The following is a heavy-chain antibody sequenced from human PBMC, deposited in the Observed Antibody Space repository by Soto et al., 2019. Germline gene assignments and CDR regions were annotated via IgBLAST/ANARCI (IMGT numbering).Heavy chain of an antibody. V-gene: IGHV4-61*01. CDR3: ARQVARRITIFGVPERPYYDMDV. Sequence: SETLSLTCSVAGDSVSSASYYWNWIRQPPGQGLEWIGHVYYSGTTYYNPSLKSRVTISVDTSKNQFSLKLSSVTAADTAVYYCARQVARRITIFGVPERPYYDMDVWGQGTTVTVSS. J-gene: IGHJ6*02. D-gene: IGHD3-3*01. CDR2: VYYSGTT. CDR1: GDSVSSASYY.